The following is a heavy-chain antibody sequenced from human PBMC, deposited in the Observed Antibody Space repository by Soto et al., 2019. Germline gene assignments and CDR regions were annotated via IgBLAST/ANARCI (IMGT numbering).Heavy chain of an antibody. CDR3: ARGNHRWLQLWYFDL. CDR2: IIPIFGTA. J-gene: IGHJ2*01. V-gene: IGHV1-69*12. Sequence: QVQLVQSGAEVKKPGSSVTVSCKASGGTFSSYTISWVRQDPGQGLEWMGGIIPIFGTANYAQKFQGRVTINADESTSTAYMELSSLRSEDTAVYYCARGNHRWLQLWYFDLWGRGTLVTVSS. CDR1: GGTFSSYT. D-gene: IGHD5-12*01.